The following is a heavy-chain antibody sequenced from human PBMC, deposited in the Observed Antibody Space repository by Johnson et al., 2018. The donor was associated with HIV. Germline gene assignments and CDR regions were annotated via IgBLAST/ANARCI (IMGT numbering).Heavy chain of an antibody. J-gene: IGHJ3*01. V-gene: IGHV3-11*04. CDR3: ARGRGYWDAVDV. CDR1: GFTFSDYY. CDR2: ISSSGTTV. D-gene: IGHD3-22*01. Sequence: QVQLVESGGGLVKPGGSLRLSCAASGFTFSDYYMSWIRQAPGKGLEWVSYISSSGTTVYNADSVKGRFSISRDNAKQSLYLQMNSLRAEDTAMYYCARGRGYWDAVDVWGQGTMVTVSA.